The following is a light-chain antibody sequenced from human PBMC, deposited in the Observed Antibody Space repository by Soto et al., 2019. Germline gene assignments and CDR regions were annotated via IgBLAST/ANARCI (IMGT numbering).Light chain of an antibody. CDR1: QSVLSSSSNKNY. V-gene: IGKV4-1*01. Sequence: IVMTQSPDSLAVSLGERATINCKSGQSVLSSSSNKNYLAWYLQKPGQPPKLLINWASIRESGVPDRFSGSGSGTDFTLTISSLQAEDVAVYYCQQYYSSRTFGQGTKVEIK. J-gene: IGKJ1*01. CDR3: QQYYSSRT. CDR2: WAS.